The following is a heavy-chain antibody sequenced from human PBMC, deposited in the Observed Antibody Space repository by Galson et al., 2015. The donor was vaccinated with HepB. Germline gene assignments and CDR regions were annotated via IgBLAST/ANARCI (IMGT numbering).Heavy chain of an antibody. CDR3: ARDARHTAGYYYDSSGYGFDY. J-gene: IGHJ4*02. Sequence: SVKVSCKASGYTFTSYYMHWVRQAPGQGLEWMGIINPSGGSTSYAQKFQGRVTMTRDTSTSTVYMELSSLRSEDTAVYYCARDARHTAGYYYDSSGYGFDYWGQGTLV. CDR2: INPSGGST. V-gene: IGHV1-46*03. D-gene: IGHD3-22*01. CDR1: GYTFTSYY.